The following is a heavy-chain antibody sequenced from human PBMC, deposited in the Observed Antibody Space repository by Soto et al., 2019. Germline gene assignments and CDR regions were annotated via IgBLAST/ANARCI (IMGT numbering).Heavy chain of an antibody. CDR1: AFTFSSYT. D-gene: IGHD2-21*02. CDR3: ARDYFVYCGGDCRFSYYYGMAV. V-gene: IGHV3-21*02. CDR2: IISSSSYI. J-gene: IGHJ6*02. Sequence: EVRLVESGGGLVKPGGSLRLSCAASAFTFSSYTMNWVRQAPGNGLEWVSSIISSSSYIYYADSVKGRFTISRDNVKNSLYLQMTSLRSEDTALYHCARDYFVYCGGDCRFSYYYGMAVWCQVTTGTFSS.